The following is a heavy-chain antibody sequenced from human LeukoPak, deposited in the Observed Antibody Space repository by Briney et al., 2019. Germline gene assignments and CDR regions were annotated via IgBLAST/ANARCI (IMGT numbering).Heavy chain of an antibody. CDR1: GGSISSYY. Sequence: PSETLSLTCTVSGGSISSYYWGWIRQPPGKGLEWIGYIYYSGSTNYNPSLKSRVTISVDTSKNQFSLKLSSATAADTAVYYCARLSVDTAMVIDYWGQGTLVTVSS. D-gene: IGHD5-18*01. V-gene: IGHV4-59*08. J-gene: IGHJ4*02. CDR2: IYYSGST. CDR3: ARLSVDTAMVIDY.